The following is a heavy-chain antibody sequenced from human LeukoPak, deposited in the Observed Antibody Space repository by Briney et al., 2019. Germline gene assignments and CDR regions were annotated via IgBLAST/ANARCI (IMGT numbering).Heavy chain of an antibody. V-gene: IGHV4-30-2*01. CDR1: GGSISSGGYS. Sequence: PSQTLSLTCAVSGGSISSGGYSWSRIRQPPGKGLEWIGYIYHSGSTYYNPSLKSRVTISVDRSKNQFSLKLSSVTAADTAVYYCAREVRGYSYGYYFDYWGQGTLVTVSS. J-gene: IGHJ4*02. CDR2: IYHSGST. CDR3: AREVRGYSYGYYFDY. D-gene: IGHD5-18*01.